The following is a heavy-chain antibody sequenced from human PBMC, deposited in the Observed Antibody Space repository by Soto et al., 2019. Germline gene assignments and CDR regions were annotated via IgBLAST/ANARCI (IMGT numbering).Heavy chain of an antibody. CDR1: GFTFSNAW. CDR3: TTDGFVQPPITIFGVVTPDAFDI. J-gene: IGHJ3*02. D-gene: IGHD3-3*01. Sequence: EVQLVESGGGLVKPGGSLRLSCAASGFTFSNAWMSWVRQAPGKGLEWVGRIKSKTDGGTTDYAAPVKGRFTISRDDSKNTLYLQMNILKTEDTAVYYCTTDGFVQPPITIFGVVTPDAFDIWGQGTMVTVSS. CDR2: IKSKTDGGTT. V-gene: IGHV3-15*01.